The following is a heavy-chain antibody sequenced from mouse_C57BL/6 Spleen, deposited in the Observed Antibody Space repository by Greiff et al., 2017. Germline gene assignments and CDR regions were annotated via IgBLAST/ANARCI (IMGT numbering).Heavy chain of an antibody. CDR1: GYAFSSSW. J-gene: IGHJ2*01. CDR3: ARRGYGSSTYYFDY. Sequence: VKLQESGPELVKPGASVKISCKASGYAFSSSWMNWVKQRPGKGLEWIGRIYPGDGDTNYNGKFKGKATLTADKSSSTAYMQLSSLTSEDSAVYFCARRGYGSSTYYFDYWGQGTTLTVSS. D-gene: IGHD1-1*01. V-gene: IGHV1-82*01. CDR2: IYPGDGDT.